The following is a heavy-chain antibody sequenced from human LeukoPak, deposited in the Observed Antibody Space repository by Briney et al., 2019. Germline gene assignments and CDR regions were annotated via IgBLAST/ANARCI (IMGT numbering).Heavy chain of an antibody. J-gene: IGHJ4*02. CDR3: SRTTGDSAIIAAH. D-gene: IGHD3-16*01. CDR2: TSYSGST. Sequence: SETLSLTCTVSGGSISGSCCYWGWIRQTPGKDLEWIGSTSYSGSTHYNPSFKSQVTVSVDTSKNQLFLNLSSVTAADTAVYYCSRTTGDSAIIAAHWGQGTLVTVSS. CDR1: GGSISGSCCY. V-gene: IGHV4-39*01.